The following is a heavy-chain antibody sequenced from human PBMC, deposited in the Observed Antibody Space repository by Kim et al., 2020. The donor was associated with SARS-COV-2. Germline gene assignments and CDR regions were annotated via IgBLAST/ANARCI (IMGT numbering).Heavy chain of an antibody. J-gene: IGHJ4*02. CDR3: ARYLTLYQLPSWFDY. Sequence: SETLSLTCTVSGGSISSSSYYWGWIRQPPGKGLEWIGSIYYSGSTYYNPSLKSRVTISVDTSKNQFSLKLSSVTAADTTVYYCARYLTLYQLPSWFDYWGQGTLVTVSS. D-gene: IGHD2-2*01. V-gene: IGHV4-39*07. CDR2: IYYSGST. CDR1: GGSISSSSYY.